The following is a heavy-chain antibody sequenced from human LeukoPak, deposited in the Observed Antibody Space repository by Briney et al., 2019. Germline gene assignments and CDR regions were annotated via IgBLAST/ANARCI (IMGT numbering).Heavy chain of an antibody. Sequence: SETLSLTCAVSGGSISSGGYSWSWIRQPPGKGLEWIGYIYHSGSTYYNPSLKSRVTISVDRSKNQFSLKLSSVTAADTAVYYCARDPRRTIFGVVIIDNWFDPWGQGTLVTVSS. CDR2: IYHSGST. D-gene: IGHD3-3*01. V-gene: IGHV4-30-2*01. CDR1: GGSISSGGYS. J-gene: IGHJ5*02. CDR3: ARDPRRTIFGVVIIDNWFDP.